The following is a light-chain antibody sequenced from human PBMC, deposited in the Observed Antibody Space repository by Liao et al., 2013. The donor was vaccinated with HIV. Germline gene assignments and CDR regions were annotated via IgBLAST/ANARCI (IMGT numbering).Light chain of an antibody. Sequence: SYVLTQPPSVSVAPGKTARITCGGNNIGSKSVHWYQQKPGQAPVVVIYYDSDRPSGIPERFSGSNSGNTATLAISRVEAGDEADYYCQVWDMSSDHYVFGTGTTVTVL. CDR3: QVWDMSSDHYV. V-gene: IGLV3-21*01. CDR2: YDS. J-gene: IGLJ1*01. CDR1: NIGSKS.